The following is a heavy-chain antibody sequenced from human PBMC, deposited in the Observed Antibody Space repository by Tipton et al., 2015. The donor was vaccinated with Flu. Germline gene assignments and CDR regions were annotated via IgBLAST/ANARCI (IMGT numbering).Heavy chain of an antibody. CDR1: GFTFSNSW. Sequence: SLRLSCAASGFTFSNSWMHWVRQVSGKGLEWVSRINSEGSSTFYADSVKGRFTISRDNAKNTLYLQLNSLRTEDTAVYYCARDPDYGDGPFDSWGQGVLVPVSS. CDR3: ARDPDYGDGPFDS. V-gene: IGHV3-74*01. CDR2: INSEGSST. D-gene: IGHD2-21*02. J-gene: IGHJ4*02.